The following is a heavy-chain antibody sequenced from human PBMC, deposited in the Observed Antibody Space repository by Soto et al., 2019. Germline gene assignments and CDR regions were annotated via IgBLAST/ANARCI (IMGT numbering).Heavy chain of an antibody. J-gene: IGHJ5*02. CDR2: ISYDGSNK. D-gene: IGHD1-7*01. Sequence: QVQLVESGGGVVQPGRSLRLSCAASGFTFSSYGMHWVRQAPGKGLEWVAVISYDGSNKYYADSVKGQFTISRDNSKNTLYLQMNSLRAEDTAVYYCAKDDRAKDWNYDNNWFDPWGQGTLVTVSS. V-gene: IGHV3-30*18. CDR3: AKDDRAKDWNYDNNWFDP. CDR1: GFTFSSYG.